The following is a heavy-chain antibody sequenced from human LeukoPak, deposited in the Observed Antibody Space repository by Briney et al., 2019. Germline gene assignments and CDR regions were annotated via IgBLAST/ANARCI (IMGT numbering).Heavy chain of an antibody. CDR3: ARDDALGDNALDI. CDR2: ILNDGSQE. D-gene: IGHD3-16*01. V-gene: IGHV3-33*01. CDR1: GFTFSSYG. J-gene: IGHJ3*02. Sequence: GSLSLSCAASGFTFSSYGMHWVRQAPGKGLEWVAVILNDGSQEKYADSVKGRFTISRDNSKNTLFLQMNSLRAEDTAVYYCARDDALGDNALDIWGQGTMVTVSS.